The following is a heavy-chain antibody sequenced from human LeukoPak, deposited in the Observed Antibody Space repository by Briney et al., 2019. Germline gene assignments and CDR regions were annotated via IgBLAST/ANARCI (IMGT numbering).Heavy chain of an antibody. Sequence: PSETLSLTCTVSGGSISSSSYYWSWIRQPPGKGLEWIGEINHSGSTNYNPSLKSRVTISVDTSKNQFSLKLSSVTAADTAVYYCARWGSIAALRAWGQGTLVTVSS. CDR2: INHSGST. V-gene: IGHV4-39*07. J-gene: IGHJ4*02. CDR3: ARWGSIAALRA. D-gene: IGHD6-13*01. CDR1: GGSISSSSYY.